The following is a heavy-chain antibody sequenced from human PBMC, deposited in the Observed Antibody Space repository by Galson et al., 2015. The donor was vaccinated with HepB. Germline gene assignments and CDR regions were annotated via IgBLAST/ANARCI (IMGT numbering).Heavy chain of an antibody. Sequence: QSGAEVKKPGESLRISCKGSGYSFTSYWISWVRQMPGKGLEWMGRIDPSDSYTNYSPSFQGHVTISADKSISTAYLQWSSLKASDTAMYYCARQTEEEQWLVHGDYWGQGTLVTVSS. CDR3: ARQTEEEQWLVHGDY. CDR1: GYSFTSYW. CDR2: IDPSDSYT. V-gene: IGHV5-10-1*01. J-gene: IGHJ4*02. D-gene: IGHD6-19*01.